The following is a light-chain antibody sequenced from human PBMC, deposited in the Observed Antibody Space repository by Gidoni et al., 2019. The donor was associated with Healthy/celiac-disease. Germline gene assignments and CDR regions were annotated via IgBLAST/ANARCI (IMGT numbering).Light chain of an antibody. CDR2: EDN. V-gene: IGLV6-57*01. CDR1: SGSIASKD. J-gene: IGLJ3*02. CDR3: QSYDSSNEV. Sequence: NFMLTQPHSVSESPGKTVTNSCTRSSGSIASKDVQWYQQRPGSSPTTVIYEDNQRPSGVPDRFSGSIDSSSNSASLTISRLKTEDQADYYCQSYDSSNEVFGGGTKLTVL.